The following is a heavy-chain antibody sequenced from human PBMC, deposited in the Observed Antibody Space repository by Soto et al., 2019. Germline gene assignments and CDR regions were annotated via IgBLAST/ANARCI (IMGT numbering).Heavy chain of an antibody. V-gene: IGHV3-23*01. CDR2: ISGSGGST. D-gene: IGHD2-2*01. CDR1: GFTFSSSA. Sequence: PGGSLRLSCAASGFTFSSSAMSRVRQAPGKGLEWVLAISGSGGSTYYADSVKCRFTISSDNSKNTLYLQMNSLRAEDTAVYYCAKDTAPKEYCSSTSCIYWGQGTLVTVSS. J-gene: IGHJ4*02. CDR3: AKDTAPKEYCSSTSCIY.